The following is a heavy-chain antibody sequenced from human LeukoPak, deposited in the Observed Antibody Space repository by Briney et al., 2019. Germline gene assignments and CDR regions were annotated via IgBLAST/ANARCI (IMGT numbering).Heavy chain of an antibody. CDR1: GYTFSGYY. CDR3: ASSRFLEWLYLLDY. Sequence: ASVKVSCKASGYTFSGYYIHWVRQAPGQGLEWMGWINTNSGGTKYAQRFQGRVTMTRDTSIGTAYMEVSRLRSDDTAVYFCASSRFLEWLYLLDYWGQGTLVTVSS. V-gene: IGHV1-2*02. J-gene: IGHJ4*02. D-gene: IGHD3-3*01. CDR2: INTNSGGT.